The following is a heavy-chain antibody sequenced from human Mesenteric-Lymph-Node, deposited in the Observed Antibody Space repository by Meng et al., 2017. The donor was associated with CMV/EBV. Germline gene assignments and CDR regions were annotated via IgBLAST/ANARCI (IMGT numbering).Heavy chain of an antibody. V-gene: IGHV4-39*01. CDR1: GGSISSSSYY. J-gene: IGHJ6*02. Sequence: SETLSLTCTVSGGSISSSSYYWGWIRQSPGKGLEWIGSIYYSGSTNYNPSLKSRVTISVDTSKNQFSLKLSSVTAADTAVYYCARNTYYDFWSGYYSYYYYGMDVWGQGTTVTVSS. D-gene: IGHD3-3*01. CDR3: ARNTYYDFWSGYYSYYYYGMDV. CDR2: IYYSGST.